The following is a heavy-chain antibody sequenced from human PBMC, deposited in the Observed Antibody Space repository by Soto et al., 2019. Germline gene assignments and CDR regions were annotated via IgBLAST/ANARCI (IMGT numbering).Heavy chain of an antibody. D-gene: IGHD3-22*01. CDR3: ARRVTMIDDAFDI. Sequence: SETLSLTCTVSGGSISSYYWSWIRQPPGKGLEWIGYIYYSGSTNYNPSLKSRVTISVDTSKNQFSLKLSSVTAADTAVYYCARRVTMIDDAFDIWGQGTMVTVSS. CDR1: GGSISSYY. V-gene: IGHV4-59*08. J-gene: IGHJ3*02. CDR2: IYYSGST.